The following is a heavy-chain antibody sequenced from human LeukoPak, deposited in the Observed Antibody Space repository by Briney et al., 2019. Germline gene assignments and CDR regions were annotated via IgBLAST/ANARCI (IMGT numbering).Heavy chain of an antibody. CDR2: IIPILGIA. J-gene: IGHJ4*02. V-gene: IGHV1-69*04. CDR1: GGTFSSYA. Sequence: AGPVKVSCKASGGTFSSYAISWVRQAPGQGLEWMGRIIPILGIANYAQKFQGRVTITTDESTSTAYMELSSLRSEDTAVYYCAILTIFGVVQVDYWGQGTLVTVSS. D-gene: IGHD3-3*01. CDR3: AILTIFGVVQVDY.